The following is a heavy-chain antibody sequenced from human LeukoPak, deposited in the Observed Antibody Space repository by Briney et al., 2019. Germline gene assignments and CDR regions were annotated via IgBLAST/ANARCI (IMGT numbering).Heavy chain of an antibody. V-gene: IGHV1-69*13. Sequence: SVKVSCKASGGTFSSYAISWVRQAPGQGLEWMGGIIPIFGTANYAQKFQGRVTITADESTSTAYMELSSLRSEDTAVYYCARQGRSGYYSAFQWFDPWGQGTLVTVSS. CDR3: ARQGRSGYYSAFQWFDP. CDR2: IIPIFGTA. J-gene: IGHJ5*02. CDR1: GGTFSSYA. D-gene: IGHD3-3*01.